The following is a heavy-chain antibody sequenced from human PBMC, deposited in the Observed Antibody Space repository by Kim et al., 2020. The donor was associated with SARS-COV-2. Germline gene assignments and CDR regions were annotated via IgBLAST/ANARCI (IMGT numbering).Heavy chain of an antibody. V-gene: IGHV3-7*01. CDR1: GFTFSSYW. CDR3: ATSRGVGLRYFDWLLFPPAYFDY. Sequence: GGSLILSCAASGFTFSSYWMSWVRQAPGKGLEWVANIKQDGSEKYYVDSVKGRFTISRDNAKNSLYLQMNSLRAEDTAVYYCATSRGVGLRYFDWLLFPPAYFDYWGQGTLVTVSS. J-gene: IGHJ4*02. D-gene: IGHD3-9*01. CDR2: IKQDGSEK.